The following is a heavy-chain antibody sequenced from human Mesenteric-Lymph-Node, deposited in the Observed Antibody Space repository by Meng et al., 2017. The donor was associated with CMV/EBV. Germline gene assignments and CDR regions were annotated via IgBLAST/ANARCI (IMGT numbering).Heavy chain of an antibody. Sequence: ASVQVSCKPSGSTFTGYYIHWVRQAPGQGLEWMGWINPNSGGTRSAERFQGRVTMTRDTSVSTVYMELSSLRSDDTAVYYCARDKARDLRNWFDPWGQGTRVTVSS. J-gene: IGHJ5*02. CDR1: GSTFTGYY. CDR2: INPNSGGT. CDR3: ARDKARDLRNWFDP. V-gene: IGHV1-2*02.